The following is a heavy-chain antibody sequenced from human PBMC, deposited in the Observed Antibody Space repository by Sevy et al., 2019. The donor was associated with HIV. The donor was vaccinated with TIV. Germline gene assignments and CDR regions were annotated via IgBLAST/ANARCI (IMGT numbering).Heavy chain of an antibody. Sequence: GASVKVSCKASGDTFSTYNINWVRQAPGQGLEWMGWMSPKSGSTGVAQKFQGRLTMTTDTSINTAYMEVSSLRSEDTAVYYCASGGSGDVWNYGYYYYGMDVWGQGTTVTVSS. D-gene: IGHD3-3*01. V-gene: IGHV1-8*02. CDR3: ASGGSGDVWNYGYYYYGMDV. CDR2: MSPKSGST. J-gene: IGHJ6*02. CDR1: GDTFSTYN.